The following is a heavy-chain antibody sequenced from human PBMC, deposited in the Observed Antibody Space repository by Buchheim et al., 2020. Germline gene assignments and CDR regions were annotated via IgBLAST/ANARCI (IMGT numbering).Heavy chain of an antibody. CDR2: IWYDGSNK. D-gene: IGHD5-18*01. V-gene: IGHV3-33*01. Sequence: QVQLVESGGGVVQPGRSLRLSCAASGFTFSSYGMHWVRQAPGKGLEWVAVIWYDGSNKYYADSVKGRFTISRDNAKNSLYLQMNSLRAEDTAVYYCARSGYSYGYRAAGFDYWGQGTL. J-gene: IGHJ4*02. CDR3: ARSGYSYGYRAAGFDY. CDR1: GFTFSSYG.